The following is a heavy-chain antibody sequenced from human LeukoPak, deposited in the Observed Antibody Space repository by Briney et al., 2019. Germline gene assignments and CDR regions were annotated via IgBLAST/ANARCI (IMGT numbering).Heavy chain of an antibody. J-gene: IGHJ4*02. CDR3: ARGPLAAAGLFDY. V-gene: IGHV3-53*01. D-gene: IGHD6-13*01. Sequence: PGGSLRLSCAASGFTVSSNYMSWVRQAPGKGLEWVSVIYSGGSTYYADSVKGRFTISRDNSKNTLYLQMNSLRAEDTAVYYCARGPLAAAGLFDYWGQGTLVTVSS. CDR1: GFTVSSNY. CDR2: IYSGGST.